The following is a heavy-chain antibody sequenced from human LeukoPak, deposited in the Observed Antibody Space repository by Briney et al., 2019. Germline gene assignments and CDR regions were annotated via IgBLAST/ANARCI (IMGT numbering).Heavy chain of an antibody. CDR2: ISSDGSNA. Sequence: GGSLRLSCAASGFTFSSYGMHWVRQAPGKGLEWVAVISSDGSNAYYADSVKGRFTMSRDNPKNTLFVQMNSLRAEDTAVYYCAKDLSGRKGPFDYWGQGTLVTVSS. J-gene: IGHJ4*02. V-gene: IGHV3-30*18. CDR1: GFTFSSYG. CDR3: AKDLSGRKGPFDY. D-gene: IGHD3-10*01.